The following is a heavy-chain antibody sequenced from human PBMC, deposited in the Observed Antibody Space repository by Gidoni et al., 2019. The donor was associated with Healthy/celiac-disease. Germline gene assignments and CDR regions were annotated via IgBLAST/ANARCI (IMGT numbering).Heavy chain of an antibody. V-gene: IGHV3-7*01. CDR1: VFTFTSYW. Sequence: EVQLVESGGGLVQPGGSLRLSCAAFVFTFTSYWMSWVRQAPGKGLEWVANIKQDGSEKYYVDSVKGRFTISRDNAKNSLYLQMNSLRAEDTAVYYCARPFTVTTNTYWYFDLWGRGTLVTVSS. CDR2: IKQDGSEK. D-gene: IGHD4-17*01. J-gene: IGHJ2*01. CDR3: ARPFTVTTNTYWYFDL.